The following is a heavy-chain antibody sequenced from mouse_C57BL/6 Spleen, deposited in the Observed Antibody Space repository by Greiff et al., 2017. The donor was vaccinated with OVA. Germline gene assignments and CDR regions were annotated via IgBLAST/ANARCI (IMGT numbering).Heavy chain of an antibody. Sequence: VQLQQPGAELVRPGSSVKLSCKASGYTFTSYWMDWVKQRPGQGLEWIGNIYPSDSETHYNQKFKDKATLTVDKSSSTAYMQLSSLTSEDSAVYYCARENDIRGYFDVWGTGTTVTVSS. J-gene: IGHJ1*03. CDR1: GYTFTSYW. CDR2: IYPSDSET. V-gene: IGHV1-61*01. D-gene: IGHD1-1*01. CDR3: ARENDIRGYFDV.